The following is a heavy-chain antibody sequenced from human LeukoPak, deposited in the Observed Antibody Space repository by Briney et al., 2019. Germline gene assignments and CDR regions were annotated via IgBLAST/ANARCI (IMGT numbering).Heavy chain of an antibody. J-gene: IGHJ5*02. CDR3: ARESVHEGFDP. Sequence: GXGYXXTSXWIGGVRQVPGKGLEWMGIIYPVHSDTRYSPSFQGQVTISADKSISTAYLQWSSLKASDTAMYYCARESVHEGFDPWGQGTLVTVSS. CDR2: IYPVHSDT. CDR1: GYXXTSXW. V-gene: IGHV5-51*01.